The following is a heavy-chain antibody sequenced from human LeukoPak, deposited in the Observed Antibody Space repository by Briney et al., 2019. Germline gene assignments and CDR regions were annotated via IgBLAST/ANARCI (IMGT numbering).Heavy chain of an antibody. CDR1: GGPFRGYY. CDR2: YNHCGST. CDR3: ERRKYYYVRSGYRYFDY. Sequence: AEPLSLPCGVYGGPFRGYYWRWIPRPTGKGGEGLGEYNHCGSTIYNPSRKSRLNKSIDTSKNQVALKQSYVRAAGTAVFYFERRKYYYVRSGYRYFDYWGQRTLVTVSS. V-gene: IGHV4-34*01. J-gene: IGHJ4*02. D-gene: IGHD3-22*01.